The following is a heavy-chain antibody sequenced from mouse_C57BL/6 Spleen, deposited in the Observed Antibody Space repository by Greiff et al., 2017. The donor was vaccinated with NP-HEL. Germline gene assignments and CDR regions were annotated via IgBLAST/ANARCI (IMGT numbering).Heavy chain of an antibody. V-gene: IGHV1-50*01. CDR3: AYYGNYYAMDY. D-gene: IGHD2-1*01. CDR2: IDPSDSYT. CDR1: GYTFTSYW. J-gene: IGHJ4*01. Sequence: QVQLQQPGAELVKPGASVKLSCKASGYTFTSYWMQWVNQRPGQGLEWIGEIDPSDSYTNYNQKFKGKATLTVDTSSSTAYMQLSSLTSEDSAVYYCAYYGNYYAMDYWGQGTSVTVSS.